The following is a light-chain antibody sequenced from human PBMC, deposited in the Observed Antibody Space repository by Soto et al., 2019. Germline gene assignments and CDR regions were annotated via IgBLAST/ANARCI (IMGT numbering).Light chain of an antibody. CDR1: ATIIAY. V-gene: IGKV1-39*01. J-gene: IGKJ2*01. CDR2: SAS. Sequence: DIPMSQSPSSLSSSVGDSVTLTCRASATIIAYLHWYQQQPGEAPKLLLFSASSLHRGVPSRFRGSRSGTHFTLTISSLKPEDFATYFCQQNFSAPRTFGQGTKLQAK. CDR3: QQNFSAPRT.